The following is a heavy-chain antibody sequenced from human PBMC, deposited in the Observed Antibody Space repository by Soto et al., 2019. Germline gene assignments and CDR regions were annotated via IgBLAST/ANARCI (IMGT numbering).Heavy chain of an antibody. V-gene: IGHV3-23*01. CDR2: VSASGDST. J-gene: IGHJ4*02. D-gene: IGHD2-2*02. CDR3: AKATLRACSVTRCYNFDY. Sequence: EVQLLESGGGLVQPGGSLRLSCAASGFTFSSYAMSWVRQAPGKGLEWVSAVSASGDSTFNADSVKGRFTISRDNSKNTLYLQMNSLGAEDAAVYYCAKATLRACSVTRCYNFDYWGQGTLVAVSS. CDR1: GFTFSSYA.